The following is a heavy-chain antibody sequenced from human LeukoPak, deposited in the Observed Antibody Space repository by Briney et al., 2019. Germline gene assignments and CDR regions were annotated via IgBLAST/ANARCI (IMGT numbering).Heavy chain of an antibody. V-gene: IGHV5-51*01. Sequence: HGESLKISCKGSGYSFTSYWIGWVRQMPGKGLEWMGIIYPGDSDTRYSPSFQGQVTISADKSLTTAYLQWNSLKASDTALYYCARQTAMGRSGDYWGQGTLVTVSS. CDR3: ARQTAMGRSGDY. CDR1: GYSFTSYW. J-gene: IGHJ4*02. CDR2: IYPGDSDT. D-gene: IGHD5-18*01.